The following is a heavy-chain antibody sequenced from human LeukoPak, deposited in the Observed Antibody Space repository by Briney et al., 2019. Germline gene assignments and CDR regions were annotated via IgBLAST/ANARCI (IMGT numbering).Heavy chain of an antibody. CDR1: GYTFTGYY. J-gene: IGHJ3*02. V-gene: IGHV1-2*02. CDR2: INPNSGGT. Sequence: GASVKVPCKASGYTFTGYYMHWVRQAPGQGLEWMGWINPNSGGTNYAQKLQGRVTMTTDTSTSTAYMELRSLRSDDTAVYYCAREWELLNPGAFDIWGQGTMVTVSS. CDR3: AREWELLNPGAFDI. D-gene: IGHD1-26*01.